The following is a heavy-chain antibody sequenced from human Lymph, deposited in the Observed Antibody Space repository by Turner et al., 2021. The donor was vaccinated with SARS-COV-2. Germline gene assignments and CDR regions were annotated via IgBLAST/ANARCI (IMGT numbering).Heavy chain of an antibody. Sequence: QLHLQESVPGLGKPSETLSLTCTVSGGSISSSSFSWGWFLQPTGKGLEWIGSIYYSGSTYYYPPLKSRVTISVDTSKNQFSLKLISVTAADTAVYYCASNYDILTCYYTRNWFDPWGQGTLVTVSS. CDR3: ASNYDILTCYYTRNWFDP. J-gene: IGHJ5*02. D-gene: IGHD3-9*01. CDR1: GGSISSSSFS. CDR2: IYYSGST. V-gene: IGHV4-39*01.